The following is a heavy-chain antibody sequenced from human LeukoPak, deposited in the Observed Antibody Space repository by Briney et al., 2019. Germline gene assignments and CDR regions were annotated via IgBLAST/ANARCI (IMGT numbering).Heavy chain of an antibody. D-gene: IGHD6-19*01. J-gene: IGHJ4*02. CDR3: ARAVSGRFDY. CDR2: IYYSGST. V-gene: IGHV4-59*08. Sequence: PSETLSLACTVSGGSMSPYHWGWIRQPPGKGLEWTGYIYYSGSTNYNPSLNSRVTISVDTSKNQFSLRLSSVTAADTAIYYCARAVSGRFDYWGQGTLVTVSS. CDR1: GGSMSPYH.